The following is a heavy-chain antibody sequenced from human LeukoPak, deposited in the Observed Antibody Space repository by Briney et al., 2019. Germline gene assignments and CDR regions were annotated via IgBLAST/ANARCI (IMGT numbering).Heavy chain of an antibody. Sequence: SETLSLTCTVSGGSISSSSYYWGWIRQPPGKGLEWIGEIYHSGSTNYNPSLKSRVTISVDKSKNQFSLKLSSVTAADTAVYYCARARGGYSYGYVPFDYWGQGTLVTVSS. CDR3: ARARGGYSYGYVPFDY. J-gene: IGHJ4*02. CDR2: IYHSGST. V-gene: IGHV4-39*07. D-gene: IGHD5-18*01. CDR1: GGSISSSSYY.